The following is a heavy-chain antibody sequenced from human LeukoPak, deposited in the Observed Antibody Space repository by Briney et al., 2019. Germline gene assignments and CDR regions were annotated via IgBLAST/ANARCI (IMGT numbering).Heavy chain of an antibody. Sequence: PGGSLRLSCAASGFTFSSYSMNWVRQAPGKGLEWVSSISSSSSYIYYEDPAKGRFTISRDNAKNSLYLQMTSLRAEDTAVYYCARAVEPGGYSYWSGMDVWGKGTTVTVSS. CDR1: GFTFSSYS. CDR2: ISSSSSYI. V-gene: IGHV3-21*01. CDR3: ARAVEPGGYSYWSGMDV. D-gene: IGHD5-18*01. J-gene: IGHJ6*04.